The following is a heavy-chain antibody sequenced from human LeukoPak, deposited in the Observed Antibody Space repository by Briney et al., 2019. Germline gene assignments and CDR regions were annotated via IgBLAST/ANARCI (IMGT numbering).Heavy chain of an antibody. CDR1: GFTFSTFS. Sequence: GGSLRPSCAASGFTFSTFSMDWVRQAPGRGLQWLSYISSTSNTIYYADSLKGRFTISRDNAKNSLYLQIDSLSVEDTAVYYCARDRAVVVVPAAILPQNASTDNWFDPWGQGTLVTVSS. J-gene: IGHJ5*02. D-gene: IGHD2-2*01. V-gene: IGHV3-48*01. CDR2: ISSTSNTI. CDR3: ARDRAVVVVPAAILPQNASTDNWFDP.